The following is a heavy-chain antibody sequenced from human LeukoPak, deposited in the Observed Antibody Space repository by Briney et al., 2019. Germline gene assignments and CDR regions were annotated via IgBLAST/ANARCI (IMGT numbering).Heavy chain of an antibody. Sequence: GGSLRLSCAASGFTFSSNSMNWVRQAPGKGLEWVSYIGSRSRTTYYADSVKGRFTISRDNAKNSLYLQMNSLRDEDTAVYYCARGFGSNLDIWGQGTMVTVSS. CDR1: GFTFSSNS. J-gene: IGHJ3*02. D-gene: IGHD6-13*01. CDR2: IGSRSRTT. V-gene: IGHV3-48*02. CDR3: ARGFGSNLDI.